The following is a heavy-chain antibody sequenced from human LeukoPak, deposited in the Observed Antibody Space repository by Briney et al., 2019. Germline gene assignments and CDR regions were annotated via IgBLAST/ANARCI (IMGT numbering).Heavy chain of an antibody. CDR2: INDVSGDI. D-gene: IGHD2-2*01. CDR1: EFTFSLYA. V-gene: IGHV3-21*05. J-gene: IGHJ4*02. Sequence: AGSLRLFCAASEFTFSLYAMNWVRQAPGKGLHWVSYINDVSGDIHYADSVKGRFTISRDNAKNTLYLQMNSLRAEDTAVYYCARDTFQPARITCWGQGTLVIVSS. CDR3: ARDTFQPARITC.